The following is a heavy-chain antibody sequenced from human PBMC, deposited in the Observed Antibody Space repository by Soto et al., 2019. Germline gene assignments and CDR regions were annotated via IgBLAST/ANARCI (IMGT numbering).Heavy chain of an antibody. V-gene: IGHV1-3*01. D-gene: IGHD2-8*01. CDR2: INAGNGNT. CDR3: ARVYGDYYGVDG. CDR1: GYTFTSYT. J-gene: IGHJ6*02. Sequence: ASVKVSCKASGYTFTSYTMHWVRQAPGQRLEWMGWINAGNGNTKYSQKFQGRVTIARDTSANTAYMELSSLRSEDTAVYYCARVYGDYYGVDGWGQGTTVTVAS.